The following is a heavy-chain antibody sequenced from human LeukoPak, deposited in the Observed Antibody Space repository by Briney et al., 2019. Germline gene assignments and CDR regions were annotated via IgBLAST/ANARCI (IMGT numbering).Heavy chain of an antibody. J-gene: IGHJ4*02. D-gene: IGHD1-1*01. Sequence: SETLYLTCTVSGGSISSSSSYYWGWIRQPPGKGLEWIGSIYYSGSTYYNPSLKSRVTISVDTSKNQFSLKLSSVTAADTAVYYCARHQEGPIGNFDYWGQGTLVTVSS. CDR1: GGSISSSSSYY. CDR3: ARHQEGPIGNFDY. CDR2: IYYSGST. V-gene: IGHV4-39*01.